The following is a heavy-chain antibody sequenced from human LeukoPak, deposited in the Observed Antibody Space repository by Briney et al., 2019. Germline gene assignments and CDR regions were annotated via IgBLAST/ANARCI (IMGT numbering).Heavy chain of an antibody. CDR2: ISGSGGST. D-gene: IGHD3-22*01. V-gene: IGHV3-23*01. CDR3: AIYSSGYFHLFDY. Sequence: GGSLRLSCAASGFTFSSYAMSWVRQAPGKGLEWVSAISGSGGSTYYADSVKGRFTISRDNSKNTLYLQMNSLRAEDTAVYYCAIYSSGYFHLFDYWGQGTLVTVSS. J-gene: IGHJ4*02. CDR1: GFTFSSYA.